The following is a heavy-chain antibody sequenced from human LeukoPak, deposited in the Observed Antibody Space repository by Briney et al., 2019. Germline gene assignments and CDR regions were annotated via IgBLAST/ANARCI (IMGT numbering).Heavy chain of an antibody. Sequence: SETLSLTCTVSGGSISSYYWSWIRQPPGKGLEWIGYIYYSGSTNYNPSLKSRVTISVDTSKNQFSLKLSSVTAADTAVYYCARLAARPKNWFDPWGQGTLVTVSS. V-gene: IGHV4-59*01. CDR1: GGSISSYY. D-gene: IGHD6-6*01. J-gene: IGHJ5*02. CDR2: IYYSGST. CDR3: ARLAARPKNWFDP.